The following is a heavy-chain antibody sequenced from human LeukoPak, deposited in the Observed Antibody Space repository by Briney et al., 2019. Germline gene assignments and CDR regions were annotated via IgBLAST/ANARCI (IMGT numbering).Heavy chain of an antibody. CDR1: GYTFTSYG. CDR2: ISAYNGNT. J-gene: IGHJ6*02. V-gene: IGHV1-18*01. D-gene: IGHD1-26*01. CDR3: ARDATRQDTQKKDYYYYGMDV. Sequence: VASVKVSCKASGYTFTSYGISWVRQAPGQGLEWMGWISAYNGNTNYAQKLQGRVTMTTDTSTSTAYMELRSLRSDDTAVYYCARDATRQDTQKKDYYYYGMDVWGQGTTVTVSS.